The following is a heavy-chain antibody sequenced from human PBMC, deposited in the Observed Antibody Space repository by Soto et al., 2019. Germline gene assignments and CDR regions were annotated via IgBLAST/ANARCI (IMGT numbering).Heavy chain of an antibody. CDR1: GFTFSSYG. CDR2: IWYDGSNK. V-gene: IGHV3-33*01. D-gene: IGHD6-19*01. Sequence: PVGSLRLSCAASGFTFSSYGMHWVRQAPGKGLEWVAVIWYDGSNKYYADSVKGRFTISRDNSKNTLYLQMNSLRAEDTAVYYCARDLSGYSSGYFDYWGQGTLVTVSS. J-gene: IGHJ4*02. CDR3: ARDLSGYSSGYFDY.